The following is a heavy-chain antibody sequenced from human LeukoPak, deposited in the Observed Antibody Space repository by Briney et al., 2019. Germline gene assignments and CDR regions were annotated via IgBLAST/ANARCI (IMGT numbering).Heavy chain of an antibody. CDR3: ARRYYYNLGIFPFAF. J-gene: IGHJ4*02. Sequence: SETLSLTCAVSGGPFSGYFWSWIRQSSGKGLEWIGEIHNSGTTNYNPSLNSRVTISEDTSKNQFYLNLSSVTAADTAVYYCARRYYYNLGIFPFAFWAQETLVTVSS. CDR1: GGPFSGYF. V-gene: IGHV4-34*01. D-gene: IGHD3-10*01. CDR2: IHNSGTT.